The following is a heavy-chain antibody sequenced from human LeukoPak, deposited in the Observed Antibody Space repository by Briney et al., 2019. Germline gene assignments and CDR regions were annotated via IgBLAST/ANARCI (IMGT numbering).Heavy chain of an antibody. CDR3: VAIGAAALLNDDFSGLFDY. CDR2: INWNGDNT. J-gene: IGHJ4*02. D-gene: IGHD6-13*01. V-gene: IGHV3-20*01. Sequence: GGSLRLSCAASGFTFDDFGMGWVRQVPGKGLEWVSGINWNGDNTGYADSARGRFTISRDNAKNSLYLEMNSLRAEDTALYHCVAIGAAALLNDDFSGLFDYWGQGTLVTVSS. CDR1: GFTFDDFG.